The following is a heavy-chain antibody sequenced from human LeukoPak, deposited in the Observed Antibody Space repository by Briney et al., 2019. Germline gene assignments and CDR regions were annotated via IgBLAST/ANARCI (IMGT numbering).Heavy chain of an antibody. J-gene: IGHJ4*02. CDR3: ARGGVVVAVYFDS. D-gene: IGHD2-15*01. CDR1: GYSITTDYY. Sequence: SETLPLTCGVSGYSITTDYYWGWIRQTPGKGLEWIASIYYTGSTYYNPSLKSRATISVDTSKNQFSLRLTSVTAADTAVYYCARGGVVVAVYFDSWGQGTLVTVSS. CDR2: IYYTGST. V-gene: IGHV4-38-2*01.